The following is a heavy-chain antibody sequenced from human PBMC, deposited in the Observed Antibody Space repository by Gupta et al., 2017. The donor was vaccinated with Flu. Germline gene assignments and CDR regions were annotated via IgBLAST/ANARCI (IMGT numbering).Heavy chain of an antibody. Sequence: SAYNGNTNYAQKLQGRVTMTTDTSTSTAYMELRSLRSDDTAVYYWRGLGRITMIVGDYWGQGTLVTVSS. J-gene: IGHJ4*02. CDR2: SAYNGNT. CDR3: RGLGRITMIVGDY. D-gene: IGHD3-22*01. V-gene: IGHV1-18*01.